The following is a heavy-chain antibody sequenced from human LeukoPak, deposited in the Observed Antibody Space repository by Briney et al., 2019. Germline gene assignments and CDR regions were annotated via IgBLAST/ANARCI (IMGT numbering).Heavy chain of an antibody. V-gene: IGHV1-18*01. CDR3: ARPLQPQDYDFWSGSAFDI. D-gene: IGHD3-3*01. CDR1: GYTFTSYG. CDR2: ISAYNGNT. J-gene: IGHJ3*02. Sequence: ASVKVSCKASGYTFTSYGISWVRQAPGQGLEWMGWISAYNGNTNYAQKLQGRVTMTTDTSTSTAYMELRSLRSDDTAVYYCARPLQPQDYDFWSGSAFDIWGQGTMVTVSS.